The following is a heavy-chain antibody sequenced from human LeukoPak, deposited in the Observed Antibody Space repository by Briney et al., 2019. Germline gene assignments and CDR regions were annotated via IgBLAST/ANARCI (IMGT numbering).Heavy chain of an antibody. V-gene: IGHV1-69*04. D-gene: IGHD5-18*01. CDR3: ARSIQLWPEGCYGMDV. Sequence: SVKVSCKASGGTFSSYAISWVRQAPGQGLEWMGRIIPIFGIANYAQKFQGRVTITADKSTSTAYMELSSLRSEDTAVYYCARSIQLWPEGCYGMDVWGQGTTVTVSS. J-gene: IGHJ6*02. CDR2: IIPIFGIA. CDR1: GGTFSSYA.